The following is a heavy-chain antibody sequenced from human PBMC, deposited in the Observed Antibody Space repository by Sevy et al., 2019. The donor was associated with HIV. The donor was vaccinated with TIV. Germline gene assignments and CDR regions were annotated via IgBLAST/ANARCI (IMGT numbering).Heavy chain of an antibody. J-gene: IGHJ4*02. CDR3: ARDRGHVLDQILFDN. CDR2: ISAYNGHT. D-gene: IGHD3-10*01. V-gene: IGHV1-18*01. Sequence: ASVKVSCKASGYTFSTYGISWVRQAPGQGLQWMGWISAYNGHTNYPQKVQGRVTMTIDTSTVTAYMELRSLRSDDTAVDYCARDRGHVLDQILFDNWGQRTLVTDSS. CDR1: GYTFSTYG.